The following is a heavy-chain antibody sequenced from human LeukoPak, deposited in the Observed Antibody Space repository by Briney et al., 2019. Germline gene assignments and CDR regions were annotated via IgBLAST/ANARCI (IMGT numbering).Heavy chain of an antibody. Sequence: PGGSLRLSCAASGFTFSSYGMHWVRQAPGKGLEWVAVISYDGSNKYYADSVKGRFTISRDNSKNTLYLQMNSRRAEDTAVYYCARAPSVCSGGSCWLDYWGQGTLVTVSS. D-gene: IGHD2-15*01. CDR1: GFTFSSYG. V-gene: IGHV3-30*03. J-gene: IGHJ4*02. CDR3: ARAPSVCSGGSCWLDY. CDR2: ISYDGSNK.